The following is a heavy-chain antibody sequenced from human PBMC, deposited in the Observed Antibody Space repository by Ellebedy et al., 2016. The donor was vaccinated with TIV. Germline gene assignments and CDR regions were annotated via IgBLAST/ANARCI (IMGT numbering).Heavy chain of an antibody. J-gene: IGHJ4*02. CDR2: MYFSGGT. D-gene: IGHD6-25*01. CDR3: ARFVAAHGYDY. CDR1: GGSISGYY. Sequence: MPSETLSLTCTVSGGSISGYYWGWIRQPPGKGLEWIGYMYFSGGTNSNPSLKSRVTISVDTSNNLFSLTLDSVTAADTAVYYCARFVAAHGYDYWGQGTLVTASS. V-gene: IGHV4-59*13.